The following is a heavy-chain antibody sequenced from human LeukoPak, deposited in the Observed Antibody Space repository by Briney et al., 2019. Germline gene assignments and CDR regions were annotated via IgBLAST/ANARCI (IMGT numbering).Heavy chain of an antibody. CDR1: GGSFSGYY. V-gene: IGHV4-34*01. J-gene: IGHJ3*02. D-gene: IGHD3-10*01. Sequence: PSETLSLTCAVYGGSFSGYYWGWIRQPPGKGLEWIGEINHSGSTNYNPSLRSRVTISVDTSKNQFSLKLSSVTAADTAVYYCARGPYGAFDIWGQGTMVTVSS. CDR3: ARGPYGAFDI. CDR2: INHSGST.